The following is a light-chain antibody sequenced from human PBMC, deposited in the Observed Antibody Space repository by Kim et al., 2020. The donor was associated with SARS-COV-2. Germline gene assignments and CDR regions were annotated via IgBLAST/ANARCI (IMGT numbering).Light chain of an antibody. J-gene: IGLJ3*02. CDR3: VAWDDSLSGRV. Sequence: ELTQPPSASETPGQRVTISCSGSSSNIGTNYVYWYQQLPGTAPKLLIYRNHQRPSGVPDRFSGSKSGTSASLAISGLRSEDEAHYYCVAWDDSLSGRVFGGGTQLTVL. CDR2: RNH. CDR1: SSNIGTNY. V-gene: IGLV1-47*01.